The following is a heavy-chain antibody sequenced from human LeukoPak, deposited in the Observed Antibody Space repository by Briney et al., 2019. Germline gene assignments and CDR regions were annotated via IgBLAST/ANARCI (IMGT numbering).Heavy chain of an antibody. CDR3: AREVLGPRGGFDP. J-gene: IGHJ5*02. CDR2: IKQDGSEK. D-gene: IGHD4/OR15-4a*01. V-gene: IGHV3-7*01. CDR1: GFTFSTYW. Sequence: GGSLRLSCAASGFTFSTYWMSWVRQAPGKGLEWVANIKQDGSEKVYVDSVKGRFTISRDNAKNSLYLQMNSLRAGDTAVYYCAREVLGPRGGFDPWGQGTLVTVSS.